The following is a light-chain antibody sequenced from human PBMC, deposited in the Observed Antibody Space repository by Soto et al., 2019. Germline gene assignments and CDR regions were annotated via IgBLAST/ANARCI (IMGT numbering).Light chain of an antibody. Sequence: QSVLTQPPSVSGAPGQRVTISCTGSSSNIGAGYDVHWYQQLPGTAPKLLIYGNSNRPSGVPDRFSGSKSGTSASLAITGLQAEDEADYYCQSSDSILSGSYVFGTGTKVTV. V-gene: IGLV1-40*01. J-gene: IGLJ1*01. CDR1: SSNIGAGYD. CDR2: GNS. CDR3: QSSDSILSGSYV.